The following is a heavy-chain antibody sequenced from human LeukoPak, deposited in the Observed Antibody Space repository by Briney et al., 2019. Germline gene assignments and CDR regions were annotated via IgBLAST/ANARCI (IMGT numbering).Heavy chain of an antibody. Sequence: SETLSLTCTVSGGSISSYYWSWIRQPPGKGLEWIGYIYYSGSTNYNPSLKSRVTISVDTSKNQFSLKLSSVTAADTAVYYCARHFSGYDPPDYWGQGTLVTVSS. CDR2: IYYSGST. V-gene: IGHV4-59*08. CDR1: GGSISSYY. CDR3: ARHFSGYDPPDY. D-gene: IGHD5-12*01. J-gene: IGHJ4*02.